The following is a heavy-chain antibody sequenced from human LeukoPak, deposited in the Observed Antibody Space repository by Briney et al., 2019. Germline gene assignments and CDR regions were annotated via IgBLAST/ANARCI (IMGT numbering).Heavy chain of an antibody. V-gene: IGHV3-69-1*02. D-gene: IGHD2-2*01. J-gene: IGHJ4*02. CDR2: ISSSSYI. CDR1: GFTFSNNA. CDR3: ARDLVGYCSSTSCYEGTTEEGLLDY. Sequence: GGSLRLSCAASGFTFSNNAMHWVRQAPGKGLEWVSSISSSSYINYADSMKGRFTISRDNAKNSLYLQMNSLRAEDTAVYYCARDLVGYCSSTSCYEGTTEEGLLDYWGQGTLVTVSS.